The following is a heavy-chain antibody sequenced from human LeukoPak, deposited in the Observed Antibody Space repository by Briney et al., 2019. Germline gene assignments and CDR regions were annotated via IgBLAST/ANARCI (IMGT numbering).Heavy chain of an antibody. Sequence: SETLSLTCIVSGYSISSNYYWGWIRQPPGKGLEWIGSIYHSGSTNYNPSLKSRVAISVDTSKNQFSLKLSSVTAADTAVYYCARTGETYYYDSSGRLDYWGQGTLVTVSS. CDR2: IYHSGST. CDR1: GYSISSNYY. V-gene: IGHV4-38-2*02. CDR3: ARTGETYYYDSSGRLDY. J-gene: IGHJ4*02. D-gene: IGHD3-22*01.